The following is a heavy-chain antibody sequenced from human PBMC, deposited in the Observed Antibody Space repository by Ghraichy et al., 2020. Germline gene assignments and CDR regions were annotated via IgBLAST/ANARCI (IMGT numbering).Heavy chain of an antibody. Sequence: SETLSLTCTVSGGSISSSSYYWGWIRQPPGKGLEWIGSIYYSGNTYYNSSLKSRATISVDTSKNQFSLSLRSVTPADTAVYYCARGRLIMAGRDETGWFDPWGQGTLVTVSS. J-gene: IGHJ5*02. CDR3: ARGRLIMAGRDETGWFDP. CDR1: GGSISSSSYY. CDR2: IYYSGNT. V-gene: IGHV4-39*01. D-gene: IGHD2-21*01.